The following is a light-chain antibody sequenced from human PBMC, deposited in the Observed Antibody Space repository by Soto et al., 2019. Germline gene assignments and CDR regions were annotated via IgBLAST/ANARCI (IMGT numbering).Light chain of an antibody. V-gene: IGKV4-1*01. CDR2: WAS. CDR1: QTIFYRPNTKSA. Sequence: DIVMTQSPDSLAVSLGERATINCKSSQTIFYRPNTKSALVWYQQKPGQPPKLLINWASTRESGVPDRFTGSGSGTDFTLTISSLHAEDVAVYSCQQFYSTPVFGKGTRLEIK. CDR3: QQFYSTPV. J-gene: IGKJ5*01.